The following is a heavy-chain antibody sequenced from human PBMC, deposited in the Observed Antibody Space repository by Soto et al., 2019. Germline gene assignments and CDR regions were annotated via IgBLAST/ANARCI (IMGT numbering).Heavy chain of an antibody. CDR2: IYYSGST. Sequence: PSETLSLTYTVSGGSISSGDYYWSWIRQPPGKGLEWIGYIYYSGSTYYNPSLKGRVTISVDTSKNQFSLKLSSVTAADTAVYYCARGSGGGGSWVLHNWFAPWGQGTLVTVSS. D-gene: IGHD2-15*01. V-gene: IGHV4-30-4*01. J-gene: IGHJ5*02. CDR3: ARGSGGGGSWVLHNWFAP. CDR1: GGSISSGDYY.